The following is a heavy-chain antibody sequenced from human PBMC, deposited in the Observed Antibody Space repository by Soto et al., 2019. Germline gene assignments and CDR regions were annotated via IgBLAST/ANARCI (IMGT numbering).Heavy chain of an antibody. Sequence: SETLSLTGTVSGASMNIYDWSWIRQPAGKGLEWIGNIHSVGSTNYNPSLKSRVTTAVDTSKNHMSLRRMCLTAADTDVYYWASDQGAGAAGITWFDPWGQGSLVTVSS. CDR1: GASMNIYD. V-gene: IGHV4-4*07. CDR3: ASDQGAGAAGITWFDP. CDR2: IHSVGST. J-gene: IGHJ5*02. D-gene: IGHD6-13*01.